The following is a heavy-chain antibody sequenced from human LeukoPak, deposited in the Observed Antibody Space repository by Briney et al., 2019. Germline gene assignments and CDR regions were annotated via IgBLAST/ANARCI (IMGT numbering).Heavy chain of an antibody. J-gene: IGHJ1*01. V-gene: IGHV5-51*01. CDR3: ARPYCGGDCYSLYFQH. CDR1: GYSFTSYW. Sequence: GESLKISCKGSGYSFTSYWIGWVRQMPGKGLEWMGIIYPGDSDTRYSPSFQGQVTISADKSISTAYLLWSSLKASDTAMYYCARPYCGGDCYSLYFQHWGQGTLVTVSS. CDR2: IYPGDSDT. D-gene: IGHD2-21*02.